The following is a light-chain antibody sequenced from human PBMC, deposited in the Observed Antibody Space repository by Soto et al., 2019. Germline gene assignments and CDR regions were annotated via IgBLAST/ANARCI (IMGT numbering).Light chain of an antibody. V-gene: IGKV3-15*01. CDR1: QSVNTN. CDR3: QQYNNWPPHT. Sequence: EIVMTQSPATLSVSPGESATLSCRASQSVNTNLAWYQQKPGRAPRLLIHGASTRATGIPARFSGSRSGTEFTLHISSLQSEDFAVYYCQQYNNWPPHTFGQGTKLEIK. CDR2: GAS. J-gene: IGKJ2*01.